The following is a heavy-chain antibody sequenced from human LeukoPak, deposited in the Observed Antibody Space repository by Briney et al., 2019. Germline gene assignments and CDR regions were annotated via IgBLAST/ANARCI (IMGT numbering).Heavy chain of an antibody. CDR3: ARGAYYYED. D-gene: IGHD3-22*01. CDR1: GFTFSSHS. J-gene: IGHJ4*02. V-gene: IGHV3-48*01. Sequence: GGSLRLSRAASGFTFSSHSMNWVRQAPGKGLEWVSYISSSSSTIYYADSVKGRFTISRDNAKHSLYLQINSLRAEDTAVYYCARGAYYYEDWGQGTLVTVSS. CDR2: ISSSSSTI.